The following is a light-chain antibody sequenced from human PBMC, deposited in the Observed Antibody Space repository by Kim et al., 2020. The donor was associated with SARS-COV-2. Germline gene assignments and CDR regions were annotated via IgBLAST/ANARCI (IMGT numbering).Light chain of an antibody. CDR2: NAS. J-gene: IGKJ5*01. CDR1: HSVGSY. CDR3: QHRRKSIT. V-gene: IGKV3-11*01. Sequence: LSPENVAILCCRTSHSVGSYLACLQQKRGQAPRLLISNASYRAAGVSARFSGSCSGTYFTITISSLEPEDFADYYCQHRRKSITFGQGTRLEIK.